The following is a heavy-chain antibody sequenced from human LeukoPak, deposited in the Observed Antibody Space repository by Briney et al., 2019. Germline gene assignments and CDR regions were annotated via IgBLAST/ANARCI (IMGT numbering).Heavy chain of an antibody. Sequence: PGGSLRLSCAASGFTFSSYAMSWVRQAPGKGLEWVSAISGSGGSTYYADSVKGRFTVSRDNSKNTLYLQMNSLRAEDTAVYYCAKGDSSGWATFDYWGQGTLVTVSS. CDR3: AKGDSSGWATFDY. CDR1: GFTFSSYA. D-gene: IGHD6-19*01. V-gene: IGHV3-23*01. J-gene: IGHJ4*02. CDR2: ISGSGGST.